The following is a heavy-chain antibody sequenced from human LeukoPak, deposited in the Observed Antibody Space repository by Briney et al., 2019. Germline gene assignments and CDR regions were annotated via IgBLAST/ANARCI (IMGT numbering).Heavy chain of an antibody. J-gene: IGHJ4*02. D-gene: IGHD2-15*01. CDR2: ISVSGNT. V-gene: IGHV3-23*01. CDR3: AKAPVTTCSGAYCYPFDY. CDR1: GFTLSSYA. Sequence: GGSLRLSCAASGFTLSSYAMSWVRQGPGKGLESVSTISVSGNTYHADSVKGRFTISRDSSKNTLYLQMNSLRAEDAAVYYCAKAPVTTCSGAYCYPFDYWGQGTLVTVSS.